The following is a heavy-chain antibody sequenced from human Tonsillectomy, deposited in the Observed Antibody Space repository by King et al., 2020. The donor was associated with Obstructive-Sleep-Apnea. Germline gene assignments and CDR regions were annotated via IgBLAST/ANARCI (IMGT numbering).Heavy chain of an antibody. CDR3: ARRYCSGGSCYGAFDI. D-gene: IGHD2-15*01. CDR1: GGSISSSSYY. V-gene: IGHV4-39*07. CDR2: IYYSGST. Sequence: QLQESGPGLVKPSETLSLTCTVSGGSISSSSYYWGWIRQPPGKGLEWIGSIYYSGSTYYNPSLNSRVTISVDTSKNQFSLKLSSVTAADTAVYYCARRYCSGGSCYGAFDIWGQGTMVTVSS. J-gene: IGHJ3*02.